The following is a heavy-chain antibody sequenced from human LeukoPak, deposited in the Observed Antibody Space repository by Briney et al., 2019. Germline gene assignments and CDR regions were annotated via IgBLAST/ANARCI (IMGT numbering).Heavy chain of an antibody. CDR2: IIPMFGTA. D-gene: IGHD2-15*01. CDR3: AREVREYCSGGSCYSDYYYYYMDV. J-gene: IGHJ6*03. V-gene: IGHV1-69*05. Sequence: ASVKVSCKASGGTFSSYAISWVRQAPGQGLEWMGGIIPMFGTANYAQKFQGRVTITTDESTSTAYMELSSLRFEDTAVYYCAREVREYCSGGSCYSDYYYYYMDVWGKGTTVTVSS. CDR1: GGTFSSYA.